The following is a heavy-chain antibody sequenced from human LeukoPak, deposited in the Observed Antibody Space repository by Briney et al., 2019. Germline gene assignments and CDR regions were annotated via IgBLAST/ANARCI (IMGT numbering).Heavy chain of an antibody. CDR1: GYSFTNYW. Sequence: GESLKISCKDSGYSFTNYWIGWVRQMPGRGLEWMGIIYPGDSDTRYSPSFQGQVTISADKSISTAYLQWSSLKASDTAMYYCARQGERWLQLNAFDIWGQGTTVTVSS. CDR2: IYPGDSDT. J-gene: IGHJ3*02. CDR3: ARQGERWLQLNAFDI. V-gene: IGHV5-51*01. D-gene: IGHD5-24*01.